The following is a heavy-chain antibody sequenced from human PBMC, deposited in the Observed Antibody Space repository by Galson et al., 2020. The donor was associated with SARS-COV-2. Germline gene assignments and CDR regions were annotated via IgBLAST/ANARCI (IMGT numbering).Heavy chain of an antibody. J-gene: IGHJ4*02. D-gene: IGHD7-27*01. CDR3: ARANANNFDF. V-gene: IGHV6-1*01. Sequence: SQTLSLTCAISGDSVSSDSAAWNWIRQSPSRGLEWLGRTYYRSKWYNDYAVSVKSRIIINPDTAKNQFSLQLNSVTPEDSAVYYCARANANNFDFWGQGTLVTVSS. CDR1: GDSVSSDSAA. CDR2: TYYRSKWYN.